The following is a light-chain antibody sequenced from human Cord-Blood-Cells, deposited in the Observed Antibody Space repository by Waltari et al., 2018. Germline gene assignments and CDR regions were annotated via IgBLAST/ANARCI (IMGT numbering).Light chain of an antibody. Sequence: EIVLTQSPATLSLSPGEGATLSCRASQSVSSYLAWYQQTPGQAPRLLIYDASNRATGIPARFSGSGSGTDFTLTISSLEPEDFAVYYCQQRSNWPSFGGGTKVEIK. CDR1: QSVSSY. CDR2: DAS. J-gene: IGKJ4*01. CDR3: QQRSNWPS. V-gene: IGKV3-11*01.